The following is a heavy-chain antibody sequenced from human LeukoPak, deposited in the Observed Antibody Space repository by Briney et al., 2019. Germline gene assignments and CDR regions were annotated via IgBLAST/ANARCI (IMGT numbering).Heavy chain of an antibody. CDR2: IVPIFGTT. V-gene: IGHV1-69*01. CDR3: ARVTGYSNWFDP. Sequence: GASVKVSCKASGGTFTSYSVSWVRQAPGHGLEWMGGIVPIFGTTNYAQKFKGRVTMTADESTSIVYMELGSLRSEDTAVYYCARVTGYSNWFDPWGQGTLVTVSS. CDR1: GGTFTSYS. D-gene: IGHD4-11*01. J-gene: IGHJ5*02.